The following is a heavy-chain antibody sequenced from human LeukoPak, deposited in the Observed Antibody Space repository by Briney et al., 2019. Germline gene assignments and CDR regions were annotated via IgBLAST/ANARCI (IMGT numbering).Heavy chain of an antibody. CDR1: GFSFNNAW. V-gene: IGHV3-15*01. CDR2: SISKADGGTI. CDR3: TTNHFS. D-gene: IGHD3-3*02. Sequence: GGSLRLSCAASGFSFNNAWMSWVRQAPGKGLEWVGHSISKADGGTIDYAAPVKGRFTISRDDSKTTLYLQMNSLKIEDTAVYYCTTNHFSWGQGTLVTVSS. J-gene: IGHJ4*02.